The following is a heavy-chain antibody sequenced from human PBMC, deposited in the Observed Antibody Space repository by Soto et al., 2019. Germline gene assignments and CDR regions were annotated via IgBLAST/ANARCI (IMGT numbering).Heavy chain of an antibody. CDR3: ARSGFRGGGKDYFDY. J-gene: IGHJ4*02. CDR2: ISYDGSNK. D-gene: IGHD2-15*01. Sequence: QVQLVESGGGVVQPGRSLRLSCAASGFTFSSYAMHWVRQAPGKGLEWVAVISYDGSNKYYADSVKGRFTISRDNSKNTLYLQMNSLRAEDTAVYYCARSGFRGGGKDYFDYWGQGTLVTVSS. V-gene: IGHV3-30-3*01. CDR1: GFTFSSYA.